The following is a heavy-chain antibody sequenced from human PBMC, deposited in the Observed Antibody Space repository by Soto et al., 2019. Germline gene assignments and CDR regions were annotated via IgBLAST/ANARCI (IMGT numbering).Heavy chain of an antibody. Sequence: ASVKVSCKVSGYTLTELSMHWVRQAPGKGLEWMGGFGPEDGETIYAQKFQGRVTMTEDTSTDTAYMELSSLRSEDTAVYYCATSGGATTPPNDYWGQGTLVTVSS. V-gene: IGHV1-24*01. J-gene: IGHJ4*02. CDR3: ATSGGATTPPNDY. D-gene: IGHD1-26*01. CDR1: GYTLTELS. CDR2: FGPEDGET.